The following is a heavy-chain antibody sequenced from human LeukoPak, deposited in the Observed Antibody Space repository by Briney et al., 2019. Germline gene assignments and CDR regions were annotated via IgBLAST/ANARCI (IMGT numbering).Heavy chain of an antibody. CDR2: ISWNSGSI. CDR3: AKDKGSLRYYFDY. V-gene: IGHV3-9*01. Sequence: PGGSLRLSCAASGFTFDDYAMHWVRQAPGKGLEWVSGISWNSGSIGYADSVKGRFTISRDNAKNSLYLQMNSLRAEDTALYYCAKDKGSLRYYFDYWGQGTLVIVSS. J-gene: IGHJ4*02. CDR1: GFTFDDYA. D-gene: IGHD2-15*01.